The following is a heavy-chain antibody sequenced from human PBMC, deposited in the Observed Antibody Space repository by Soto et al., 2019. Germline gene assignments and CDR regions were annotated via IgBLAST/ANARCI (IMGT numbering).Heavy chain of an antibody. CDR2: IYYTGSA. D-gene: IGHD3-10*01. Sequence: SETLSLTCSVSGYSIRSYYWSWIRQPPGKGLEWIGYIYYTGSANYNPSLKSRVTVSVDTSKNQFSLKLNSVTAADTAVYYCARGPDYFGSGSTFDYWGQGSLVTVS. CDR3: ARGPDYFGSGSTFDY. CDR1: GYSIRSYY. V-gene: IGHV4-59*01. J-gene: IGHJ4*02.